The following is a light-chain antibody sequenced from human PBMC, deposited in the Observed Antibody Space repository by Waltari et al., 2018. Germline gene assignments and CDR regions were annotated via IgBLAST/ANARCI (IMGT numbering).Light chain of an antibody. CDR1: QSVGKY. CDR2: HAS. J-gene: IGKJ1*01. V-gene: IGKV3-20*01. Sequence: EIVLTQSPGTLSLSPGERATLSCRASQSVGKYLAWYQQRPGQAPRLLLYHASIRATGIPDRFSGSGSGTDFSLTISRLEPEDCAVYYCQKYESLPATFGQGTTVEIK. CDR3: QKYESLPAT.